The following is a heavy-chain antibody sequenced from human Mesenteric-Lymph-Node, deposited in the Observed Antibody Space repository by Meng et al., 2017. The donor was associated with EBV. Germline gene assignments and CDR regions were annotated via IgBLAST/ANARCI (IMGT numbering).Heavy chain of an antibody. J-gene: IGHJ4*02. V-gene: IGHV3-66*01. CDR2: IYTDGST. D-gene: IGHD1/OR15-1a*01. CDR1: GSTFKNVW. Sequence: YLVESGGGLVKPGGSPRLSCVASGSTFKNVWMSWVRQAPGKGLEWVSVIYTDGSTYYADSVKGRFTISRDNSKNTLFIQMNNLRVDDTAVYYCVRGPWNNWGQGTLVTVSS. CDR3: VRGPWNN.